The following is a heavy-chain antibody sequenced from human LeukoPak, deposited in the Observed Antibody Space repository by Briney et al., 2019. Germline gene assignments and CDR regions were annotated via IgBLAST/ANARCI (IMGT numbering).Heavy chain of an antibody. J-gene: IGHJ4*02. CDR1: GGSFSGYY. D-gene: IGHD4-23*01. V-gene: IGHV4-34*01. CDR3: AGVGGNRRFDF. Sequence: SETLSLTCAVYGGSFSGYYWSWIRQPPGKGLEWIGEINHSGSTNYNPSLESRVTISLHTSKNQFSLKLSSVTAADTAIYYCAGVGGNRRFDFWGQGTLVTVSS. CDR2: INHSGST.